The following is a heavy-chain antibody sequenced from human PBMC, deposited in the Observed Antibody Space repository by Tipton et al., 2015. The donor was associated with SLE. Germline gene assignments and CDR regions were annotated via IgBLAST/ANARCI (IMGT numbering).Heavy chain of an antibody. CDR3: ARHSRYGGKETDFDY. Sequence: PGLVKPSETLSLTCTVSGGSISSSSYYWGWIRQPPGKGLEWIGSIYYSGSTYYNPSLKSRVTISVDTSKNQFSLKLSSVTAADTAVYYCARHSRYGGKETDFDYWGQGTLVTVSS. CDR1: GGSISSSSYY. D-gene: IGHD4-23*01. V-gene: IGHV4-39*01. J-gene: IGHJ4*02. CDR2: IYYSGST.